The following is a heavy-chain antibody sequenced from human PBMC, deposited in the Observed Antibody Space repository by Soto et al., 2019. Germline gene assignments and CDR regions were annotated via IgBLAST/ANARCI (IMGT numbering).Heavy chain of an antibody. Sequence: QVQLVESGGGVVQPGRSLRLSCAASGFTFSSYGMHWVRQAPGKGLEWVAVIWFDGSDKYSADSVKGRFTNSRDNSKNTLYLQMTSLRAEDTAVYYCARLYCSASSCYSGGGFDIWGQGTMVTVSS. V-gene: IGHV3-33*03. D-gene: IGHD2-15*01. CDR1: GFTFSSYG. CDR3: ARLYCSASSCYSGGGFDI. CDR2: IWFDGSDK. J-gene: IGHJ3*02.